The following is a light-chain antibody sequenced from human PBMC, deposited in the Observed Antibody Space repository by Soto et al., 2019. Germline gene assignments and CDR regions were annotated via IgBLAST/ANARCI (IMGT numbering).Light chain of an antibody. V-gene: IGKV3-20*01. CDR1: QSVSSRS. CDR2: AAS. Sequence: EIVLTQSPGTLSLSPGERATLSCRASQSVSSRSLAWYQQKPGQAPRLLIYAASNRASGIAGRFSGGGSGTDFTLTISRLEPEDFAVYYCQQYVGSPPMYTFGQGTKLEIK. J-gene: IGKJ2*01. CDR3: QQYVGSPPMYT.